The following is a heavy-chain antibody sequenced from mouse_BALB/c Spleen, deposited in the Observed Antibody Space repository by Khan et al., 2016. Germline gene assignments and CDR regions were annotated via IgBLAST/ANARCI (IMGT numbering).Heavy chain of an antibody. D-gene: IGHD2-13*01. CDR1: GFTFSSYV. J-gene: IGHJ4*01. CDR3: ARGDSDRGYYYSIDY. Sequence: EVELVESGGGLVKPGGSLKLSCAASGFTFSSYVMSWVRQTPEKRLEWVASISTGGDIYYPDSVKGRFTISRDNARNILYLQMDSLRSEDTAMYYCARGDSDRGYYYSIDYWGQGTSVTVSS. CDR2: ISTGGDI. V-gene: IGHV5-6-5*01.